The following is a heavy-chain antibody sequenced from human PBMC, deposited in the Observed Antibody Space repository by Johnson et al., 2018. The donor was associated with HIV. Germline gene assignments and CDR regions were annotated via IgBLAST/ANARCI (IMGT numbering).Heavy chain of an antibody. D-gene: IGHD6-13*01. CDR1: EFSFTNAW. V-gene: IGHV3-52*01. Sequence: VQLVESGGGLIKPGGSLRLSCAASEFSFTNAWMNWVRRAPEKGLEWVADIKCDGSEKYYVDSVKGRLTISRDNAKNSLYLQVNSLRAEDTAVYYCAREAAADAFDIWGQGTMVTVSS. CDR3: AREAAADAFDI. CDR2: IKCDGSEK. J-gene: IGHJ3*02.